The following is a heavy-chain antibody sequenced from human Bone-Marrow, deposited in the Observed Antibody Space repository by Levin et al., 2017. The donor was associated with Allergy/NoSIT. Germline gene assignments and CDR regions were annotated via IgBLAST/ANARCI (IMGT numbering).Heavy chain of an antibody. Sequence: QTGGSLRLSCAASGFLVSGQYLTWVRQAPGKGLEWVAVTYAGGSTYYAASVRGRSSISRDIPRNTMYLHMNSLTVEDTAMYYCSRRDCDYDSSGHLVCYFDYWGQGTLVTVSS. J-gene: IGHJ4*02. V-gene: IGHV3-53*01. D-gene: IGHD3-22*01. CDR3: SRRDCDYDSSGHLVCYFDY. CDR1: GFLVSGQY. CDR2: TYAGGST.